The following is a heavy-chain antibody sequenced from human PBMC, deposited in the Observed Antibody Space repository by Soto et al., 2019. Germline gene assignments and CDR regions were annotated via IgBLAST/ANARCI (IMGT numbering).Heavy chain of an antibody. J-gene: IGHJ5*02. CDR3: ARLGKYHQSPVP. D-gene: IGHD2-2*01. V-gene: IGHV4-59*08. Sequence: SETLSLTCTVSGGSISPYYWSWIRQPPGKGLEWVGYIYYAGTTSYNPSLKSRVTISLETSKSQFSLRLSSVTAADTAVYYCARLGKYHQSPVPWGPGTLVTVSS. CDR2: IYYAGTT. CDR1: GGSISPYY.